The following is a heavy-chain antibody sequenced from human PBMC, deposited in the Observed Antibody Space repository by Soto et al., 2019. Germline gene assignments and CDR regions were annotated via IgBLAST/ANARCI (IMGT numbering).Heavy chain of an antibody. D-gene: IGHD6-19*01. J-gene: IGHJ4*02. CDR3: ARMSSSGWYYPGGY. V-gene: IGHV3-30-3*01. CDR1: GFTFSSYA. CDR2: ISYDGSNK. Sequence: PGGSLRLSCAASGFTFSSYAMHWVRQAPGKGLEWVAVISYDGSNKYYADSVKGRFTISRDNSKNTLYLQMNSLRAEDTAVYYCARMSSSGWYYPGGYWGQGTLVTVSS.